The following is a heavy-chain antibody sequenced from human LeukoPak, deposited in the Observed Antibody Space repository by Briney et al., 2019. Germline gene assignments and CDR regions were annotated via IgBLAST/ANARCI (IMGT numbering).Heavy chain of an antibody. V-gene: IGHV3-15*01. D-gene: IGHD5-24*01. Sequence: GGSLRLSCAASGFTFSNAWMSWVHQAPGKGLEWVGRIKSKTDGGTTDYAAPVKGRFTISRDDSKNTLYLQMNSLKTEDTAVYYCTTDAMATQESHFEFDYWGQGTLVTVSS. J-gene: IGHJ4*02. CDR2: IKSKTDGGTT. CDR3: TTDAMATQESHFEFDY. CDR1: GFTFSNAW.